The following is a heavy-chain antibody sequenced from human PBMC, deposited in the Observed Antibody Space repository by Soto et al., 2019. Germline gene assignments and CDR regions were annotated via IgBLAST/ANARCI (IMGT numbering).Heavy chain of an antibody. D-gene: IGHD3-22*01. Sequence: ASVKVSCKASGYTFTSYYMHWVRQAPGQGLEWMGIINPSGGSTSYAQKFQGRVTMTRDTSTSTVYMELSSLRSEDTAVYYCASLRIYDSSGPSQWDIWGQGTMVTVSS. CDR3: ASLRIYDSSGPSQWDI. CDR2: INPSGGST. J-gene: IGHJ3*02. CDR1: GYTFTSYY. V-gene: IGHV1-46*01.